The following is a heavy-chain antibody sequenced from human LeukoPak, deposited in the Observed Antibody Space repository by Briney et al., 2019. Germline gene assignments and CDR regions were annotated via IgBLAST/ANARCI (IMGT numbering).Heavy chain of an antibody. CDR3: ARDRFLFDY. V-gene: IGHV3-48*01. CDR1: GFTFSSYS. CDR2: ISSSSSTI. J-gene: IGHJ4*02. Sequence: GGSLRLSCAASGFTFSSYSMNWVRQAPGKGLEWVSYISSSSSTIYYADSVKGRFTISRDNAKNSLYLQMNSLRAEDTAVYYCARDRFLFDYWGQGTLVTVSS.